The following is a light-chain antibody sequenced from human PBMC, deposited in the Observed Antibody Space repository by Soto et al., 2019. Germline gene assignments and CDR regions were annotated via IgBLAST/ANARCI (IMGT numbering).Light chain of an antibody. V-gene: IGKV3-20*01. CDR3: QQYGSSPRT. Sequence: EIVLTQSPGTLSLSPGGRATLSCRASQSVSSSYLAWYQQKPGQAPRLLIYGASSRATGIPDRFSGSGSGTDFTLTISRLEPEDFAVYYCQQYGSSPRTLGQGTKVDI. J-gene: IGKJ1*01. CDR1: QSVSSSY. CDR2: GAS.